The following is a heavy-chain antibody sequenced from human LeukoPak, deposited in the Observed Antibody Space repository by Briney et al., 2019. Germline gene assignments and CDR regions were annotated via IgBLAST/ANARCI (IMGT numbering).Heavy chain of an antibody. V-gene: IGHV3-23*01. CDR3: AKDYDSSGYYLFDY. D-gene: IGHD3-22*01. CDR1: GFTFSSYA. CDR2: ISGSGGST. Sequence: GGSLRLSCAASGFTFSSYAMSWVRQAPGKGVEWVSAISGSGGSTYYADSVKGRFTISRDNSKNTLYLQMNSLRAEDTAVYYCAKDYDSSGYYLFDYWGQGTLVTVSS. J-gene: IGHJ4*02.